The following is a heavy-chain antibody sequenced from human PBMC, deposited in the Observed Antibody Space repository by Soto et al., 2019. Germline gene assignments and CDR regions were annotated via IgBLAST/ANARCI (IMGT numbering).Heavy chain of an antibody. V-gene: IGHV4-34*01. J-gene: IGHJ5*02. CDR2: INHSGST. D-gene: IGHD3-9*01. CDR3: ARALLSPSRGFDP. CDR1: GGSFSGYY. Sequence: SGTLSLTCAVYGGSFSGYYWSWIRQPPGKGLEWVGEINHSGSTNYNPSLKSRVTISVDTSKNPFSLKLSSVTAADTAVYYCARALLSPSRGFDPWGQGTLVTVSS.